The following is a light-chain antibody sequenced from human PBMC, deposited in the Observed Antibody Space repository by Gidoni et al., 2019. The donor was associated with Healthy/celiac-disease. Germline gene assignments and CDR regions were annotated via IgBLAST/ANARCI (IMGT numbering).Light chain of an antibody. CDR3: NSRDSSGNHYVV. CDR1: SLRSYY. CDR2: GKN. Sequence: SSELTQDPAVSVALGQTVRITCQGDSLRSYYASWYQQKSGQAPVLVIYGKNNRPSGIPDRFSGSSSGNTASLTITGAQAEDEADYYCNSRDSSGNHYVVFGGGTKLTVL. J-gene: IGLJ2*01. V-gene: IGLV3-19*01.